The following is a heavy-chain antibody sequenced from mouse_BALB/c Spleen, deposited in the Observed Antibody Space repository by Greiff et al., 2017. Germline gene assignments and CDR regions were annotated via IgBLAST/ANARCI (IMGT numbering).Heavy chain of an antibody. Sequence: EVKVVESGGDLVKPGGSLKLSCAASGFTFSSYGMSWVRQTPDKRLEWVATISSGGSYTYYPDSVKGRFTISRDNAKNTLYLQMSSLKSEDTAMYYCATLTDGYFDVWGAGTTVTVSS. CDR3: ATLTDGYFDV. CDR1: GFTFSSYG. D-gene: IGHD1-1*01. V-gene: IGHV5-6*01. J-gene: IGHJ1*01. CDR2: ISSGGSYT.